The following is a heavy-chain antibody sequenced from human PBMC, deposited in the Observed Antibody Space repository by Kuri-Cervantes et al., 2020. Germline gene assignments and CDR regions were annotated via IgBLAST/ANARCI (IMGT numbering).Heavy chain of an antibody. D-gene: IGHD2-2*01. CDR2: IWYDGSNK. V-gene: IGHV3-33*08. J-gene: IGHJ4*02. Sequence: GGSLRLSCAASGFTFSTHGMHWVRQAPGKGLEWVAVIWYDGSNKYYADSVKGRFTISRDNSKNTLYLQMNSLRAEDTAVYYCARDWRYCSSTSCYAVRPGSFDYWGQGTLVTVSS. CDR1: GFTFSTHG. CDR3: ARDWRYCSSTSCYAVRPGSFDY.